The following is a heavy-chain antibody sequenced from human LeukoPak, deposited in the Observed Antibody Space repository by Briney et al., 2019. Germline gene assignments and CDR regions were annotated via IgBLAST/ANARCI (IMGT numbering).Heavy chain of an antibody. CDR1: GFTFSSYA. Sequence: GGSLRLSCAASGFTFSSYAMHWVRQAPGKGLEWVAVISYDGSNKYYADSVKGRFTISRDNSKNTLYLQMNSLRAEDTAVYYCARSGSYYELVYWGQGTLVTVSS. CDR2: ISYDGSNK. V-gene: IGHV3-30-3*01. J-gene: IGHJ4*02. CDR3: ARSGSYYELVY. D-gene: IGHD1-26*01.